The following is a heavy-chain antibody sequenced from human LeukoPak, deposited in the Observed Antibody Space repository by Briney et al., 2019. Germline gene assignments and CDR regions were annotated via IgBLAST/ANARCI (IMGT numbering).Heavy chain of an antibody. D-gene: IGHD2-15*01. CDR2: INPSGGST. CDR1: GYTFTSYY. J-gene: IGHJ5*02. V-gene: IGHV1-46*01. CDR3: VRVYRDVVVVVTTTDLLIGWFDP. Sequence: ASVKVSCKASGYTFTSYYMHWVRQAPGQGLEWMGIINPSGGSTSYAQKFQGRATMTRDMSTSTVYMELSSLRSEDTAVYYCVRVYRDVVVVVTTTDLLIGWFDPWGQGTLVTVSS.